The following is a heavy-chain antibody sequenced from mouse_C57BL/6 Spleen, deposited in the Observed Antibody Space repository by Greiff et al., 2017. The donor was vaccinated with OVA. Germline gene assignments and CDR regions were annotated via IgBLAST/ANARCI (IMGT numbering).Heavy chain of an antibody. CDR1: GYAFSSSW. D-gene: IGHD2-4*01. J-gene: IGHJ3*01. CDR3: ARSPYDYDAD. Sequence: VNVVESGPELVKPGASVKISCKASGYAFSSSWMNWVKQRPGKGLEWIGRIYPGDGDTNYNGKFKGKATLTADKSSSTAYMQLSSLTSEDSAVYFCARSPYDYDADWSQGTLVTVSA. CDR2: IYPGDGDT. V-gene: IGHV1-82*01.